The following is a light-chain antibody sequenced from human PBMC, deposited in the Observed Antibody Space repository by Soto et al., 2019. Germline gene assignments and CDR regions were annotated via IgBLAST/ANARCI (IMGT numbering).Light chain of an antibody. CDR1: QSVSSSY. J-gene: IGKJ1*01. V-gene: IGKV3-20*01. CDR2: GAS. CDR3: QQYDSSPRT. Sequence: EIVLMQSPGTLSLSPGERATLSCRTSQSVSSSYLAWYQQKPGQAPRLLIYGASSRATGIPDRFSGSGSGTDFTLTISRLEPEDVAVYYCQQYDSSPRTFGQGTKVEIK.